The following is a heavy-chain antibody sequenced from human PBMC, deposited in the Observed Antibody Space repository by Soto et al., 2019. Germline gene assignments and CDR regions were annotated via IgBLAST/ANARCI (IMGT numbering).Heavy chain of an antibody. Sequence: QVQLVQSGAEVKKPGSSVKVSCKASGGTVSSYAIIWVRQAPGQGLEWMGGIIPIFGTTNYAQKFQGRVTITADESTSTAYMELSSLRSDDTAVYYCARAPPPYYDILTGYLDYWGQGTLVTVSS. CDR1: GGTVSSYA. D-gene: IGHD3-9*01. V-gene: IGHV1-69*01. CDR2: IIPIFGTT. J-gene: IGHJ4*02. CDR3: ARAPPPYYDILTGYLDY.